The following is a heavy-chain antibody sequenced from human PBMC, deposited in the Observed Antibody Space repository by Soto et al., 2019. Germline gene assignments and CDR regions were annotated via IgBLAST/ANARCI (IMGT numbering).Heavy chain of an antibody. CDR3: ARHVPPKFGGVIVIRASAFDI. Sequence: QLQLQESGPGLVKPSETLSLTCTVSGGSISSSSYYWGWIRQPPGKGLEWIGSIYYSGSTYYNPSLKSRVTISVDTSKNQFSLKLSSVTAADTAVYYCARHVPPKFGGVIVIRASAFDIWGQGTMVTVSS. CDR2: IYYSGST. J-gene: IGHJ3*02. V-gene: IGHV4-39*01. CDR1: GGSISSSSYY. D-gene: IGHD3-16*02.